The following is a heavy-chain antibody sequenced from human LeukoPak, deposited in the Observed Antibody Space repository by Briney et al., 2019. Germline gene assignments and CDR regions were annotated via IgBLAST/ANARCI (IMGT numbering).Heavy chain of an antibody. CDR2: IIPIFGTA. J-gene: IGHJ4*02. CDR1: GYTFTGYY. D-gene: IGHD3-16*01. V-gene: IGHV1-69*06. Sequence: ASVKVSCKASGYTFTGYYMHWVRQAPAQGLEWMGGIIPIFGTANYAQKFQGRVTITADKSTSTAYMELSSLRSEDTAVYYCATTINVRVWYFDYWGQGTLVTVSS. CDR3: ATTINVRVWYFDY.